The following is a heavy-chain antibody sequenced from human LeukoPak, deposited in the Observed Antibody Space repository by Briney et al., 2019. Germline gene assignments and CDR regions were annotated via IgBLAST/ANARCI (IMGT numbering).Heavy chain of an antibody. CDR2: ISGSGGST. CDR3: AKDREPSSSWYGYYFDY. CDR1: GFTFSSYA. J-gene: IGHJ4*02. D-gene: IGHD6-13*01. Sequence: GGSLRLSCAASGFTFSSYAKSWVPHAPGKGREWGSAISGSGGSTYYADSVRGRFTISRDNSKNTLYLQMNSLRAEDTAVYYCAKDREPSSSWYGYYFDYWGQGTLVTVSS. V-gene: IGHV3-23*01.